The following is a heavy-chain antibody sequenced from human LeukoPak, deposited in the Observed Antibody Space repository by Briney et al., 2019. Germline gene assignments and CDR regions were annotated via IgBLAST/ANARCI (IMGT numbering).Heavy chain of an antibody. CDR1: GFTFSSYA. V-gene: IGHV3-23*01. J-gene: IGHJ3*02. Sequence: GGSLRLSCAASGFTFSSYAMSWVRQAPGKGLEWVSGISGSGGSTYYADSVKGRFTISRDNSKNTLYLQMNSLRAEDTAVYYCAKDLGWFGELDDAFDIWGQGTMVTVSS. D-gene: IGHD3-10*01. CDR2: ISGSGGST. CDR3: AKDLGWFGELDDAFDI.